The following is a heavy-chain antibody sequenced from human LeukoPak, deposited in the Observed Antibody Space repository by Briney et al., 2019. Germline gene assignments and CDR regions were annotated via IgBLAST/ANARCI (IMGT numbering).Heavy chain of an antibody. CDR2: IYYSGST. Sequence: PSETLSLTCTVSGGSVSSGSYYWSWIRQPPGKGLEWIGYIYYSGSTNYNPSLKSRVTISVDTSKNQFSLKLSSVTAADSALYYCTRSDYSGSGTYTDFDAFDTWGQGTMVTVSS. CDR3: TRSDYSGSGTYTDFDAFDT. D-gene: IGHD3-10*01. J-gene: IGHJ3*02. V-gene: IGHV4-61*01. CDR1: GGSVSSGSYY.